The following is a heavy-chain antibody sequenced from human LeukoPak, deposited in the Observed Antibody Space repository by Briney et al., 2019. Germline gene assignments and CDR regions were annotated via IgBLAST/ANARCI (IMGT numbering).Heavy chain of an antibody. J-gene: IGHJ4*02. CDR2: ISSSTSTI. CDR1: GFTFSSYS. Sequence: PGGTLRLSCSASGFTFSSYSMNWVRQAPGKGLEWVSYISSSTSTIYYADSVKGRFTISRDNAKNSLYLQMNSLRAEDTAVYYCARAYCSSTSCFGWGQETLVTVSS. V-gene: IGHV3-48*01. CDR3: ARAYCSSTSCFG. D-gene: IGHD2-2*01.